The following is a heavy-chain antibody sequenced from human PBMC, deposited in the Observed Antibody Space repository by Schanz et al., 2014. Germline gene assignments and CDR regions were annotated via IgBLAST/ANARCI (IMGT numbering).Heavy chain of an antibody. D-gene: IGHD3-22*01. CDR3: ARDYESALSSPRHDAFDV. CDR1: GITFSGYS. J-gene: IGHJ3*01. CDR2: ISGSSSTK. V-gene: IGHV3-48*01. Sequence: EVQLVESGGGLAQPGGSLRLSCAASGITFSGYSMNWVRQAPGKGLEWVSYISGSSSTKYYADSVKGRFTISRDNGKNSFFLQRNTVRPEDRAVYLCARDYESALSSPRHDAFDVWGQGTVVTVSS.